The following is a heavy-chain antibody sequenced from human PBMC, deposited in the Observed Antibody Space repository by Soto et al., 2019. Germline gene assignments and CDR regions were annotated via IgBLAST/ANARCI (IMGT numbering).Heavy chain of an antibody. CDR3: AHRVLRTVFGLVTTTAIDFDF. CDR2: IYWDDDK. Sequence: QITLNESGPTQVKPRQTLTLTCTFSGFSLTTSGVGVGWIRQSPGKAPEWLALIYWDDDKRYSPSLKSRLTITKETSKNQVVLKMADLDPADTATYYCAHRVLRTVFGLVTTTAIDFDFWGQGTPVAVSS. V-gene: IGHV2-5*02. D-gene: IGHD3-3*01. J-gene: IGHJ4*02. CDR1: GFSLTTSGVG.